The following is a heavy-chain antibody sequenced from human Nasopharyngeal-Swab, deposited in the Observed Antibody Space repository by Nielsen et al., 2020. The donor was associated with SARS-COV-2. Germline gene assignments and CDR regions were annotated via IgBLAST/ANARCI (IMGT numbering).Heavy chain of an antibody. Sequence: GGSLGLSCAASGFTINTYWMFWVRQAPGKGLVWVSHIDVDGSTTNYADSVQGRFTISRDNAKSSLSLQIHSLRGEDTAVYYCARGEWRWRYWGRGTLVTVSS. J-gene: IGHJ4*02. V-gene: IGHV3-74*01. CDR3: ARGEWRWRY. CDR2: IDVDGSTT. D-gene: IGHD3-3*01. CDR1: GFTINTYW.